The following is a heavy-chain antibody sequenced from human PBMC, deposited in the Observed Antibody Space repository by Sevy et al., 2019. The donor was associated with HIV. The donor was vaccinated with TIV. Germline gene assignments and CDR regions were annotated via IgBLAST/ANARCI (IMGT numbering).Heavy chain of an antibody. D-gene: IGHD2-21*02. CDR2: ISHDGNYK. V-gene: IGHV3-30-3*01. Sequence: GGSLRLSCTASGLTFSNYDMHWVRQAPGKGLDWVAVISHDGNYKSCADSVKDRFSISRDNFKNTLHLQMNSLRVEDTAVYFCARLFSCGGDCYYLDYWGQGALVTVSS. CDR3: ARLFSCGGDCYYLDY. CDR1: GLTFSNYD. J-gene: IGHJ4*02.